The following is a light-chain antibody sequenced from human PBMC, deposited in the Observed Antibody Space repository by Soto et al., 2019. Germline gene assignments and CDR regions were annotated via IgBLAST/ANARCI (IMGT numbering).Light chain of an antibody. CDR3: CSYAGGTSVV. J-gene: IGLJ2*01. V-gene: IGLV2-23*01. Sequence: QSALTQPASVSGSPGQSITISCTGTNSDVGSYNLVSWYQQHPGKAPKLMIYEDIERPSGVSNRFSGSKSGNTASLTISGLETEDEADYYCCSYAGGTSVVFGGGTKVTVL. CDR1: NSDVGSYNL. CDR2: EDI.